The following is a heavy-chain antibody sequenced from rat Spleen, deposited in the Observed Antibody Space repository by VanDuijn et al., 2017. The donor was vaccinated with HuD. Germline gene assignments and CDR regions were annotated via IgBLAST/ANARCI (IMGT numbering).Heavy chain of an antibody. V-gene: IGHV3-3*01. D-gene: IGHD3-4*01. CDR1: GYSITSNY. CDR2: IDSAGST. J-gene: IGHJ2*01. Sequence: EVQLQASGPGLVRPSQSLSLTCSVTGYSITSNYWVWIRKFPGNKLEWMGYIDSAGSTNYNPSLKSRISITRDTSKNQFFLQVNSVTTEDTATYYCARGATLDYWGQGVMVTVSS. CDR3: ARGATLDY.